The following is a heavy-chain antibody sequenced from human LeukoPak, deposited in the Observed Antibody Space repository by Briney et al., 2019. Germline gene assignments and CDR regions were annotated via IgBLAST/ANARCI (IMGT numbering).Heavy chain of an antibody. CDR3: ARGRGSGWRYLDY. CDR2: INSDGSST. J-gene: IGHJ4*02. CDR1: GFTFSSYW. D-gene: IGHD6-19*01. V-gene: IGHV3-74*01. Sequence: GGSLRLSCAASGFTFSSYWMHWVRQAPGKGLVWVSRINSDGSSTSYADSVKGRFTISRDNAKNLLYLQINSLRVEDTAVYYCARGRGSGWRYLDYWGQGTLVIVSS.